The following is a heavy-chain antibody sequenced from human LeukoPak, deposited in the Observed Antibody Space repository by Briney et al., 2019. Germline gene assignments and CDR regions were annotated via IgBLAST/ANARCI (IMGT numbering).Heavy chain of an antibody. Sequence: GGSLRLSCAASGFTFSNYAMHWVRRAPGKGLEWVALISYDGSTKHYADSVKGRFTISRDNSKNTLSLQINSLRSEDTAVYYCAKDLHYYGPGSSPQYWGQGTPVTVSS. J-gene: IGHJ4*02. CDR3: AKDLHYYGPGSSPQY. CDR2: ISYDGSTK. V-gene: IGHV3-30*18. D-gene: IGHD3-10*01. CDR1: GFTFSNYA.